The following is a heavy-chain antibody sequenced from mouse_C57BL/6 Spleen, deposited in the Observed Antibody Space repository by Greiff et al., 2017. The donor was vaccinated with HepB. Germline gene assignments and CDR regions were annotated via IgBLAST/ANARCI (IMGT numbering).Heavy chain of an antibody. CDR2: IDPENGDT. Sequence: EVQLQQSGAELVRPGASVKLSCTASGFNIKDDYMHWVKQRPEQGLEWIGWIDPENGDTEYASKFQGKATITADTSSNTAYLQLSSLTSEDTAVYYCTTMGWLLRFAYWGQGTLVTVSA. D-gene: IGHD2-3*01. CDR3: TTMGWLLRFAY. V-gene: IGHV14-4*01. J-gene: IGHJ3*01. CDR1: GFNIKDDY.